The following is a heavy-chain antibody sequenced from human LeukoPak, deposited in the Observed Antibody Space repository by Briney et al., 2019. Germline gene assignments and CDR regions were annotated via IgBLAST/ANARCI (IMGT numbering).Heavy chain of an antibody. CDR3: ASTAVVVAATSDAFDI. CDR2: IYTSGST. J-gene: IGHJ3*02. D-gene: IGHD2-15*01. CDR1: GGSFSSYY. V-gene: IGHV4-4*07. Sequence: SETLSLTCTVSGGSFSSYYWSWIRQPAGKGLEWIGRIYTSGSTNYNPSLKSRVTMSVDTSKNQFSLKLSSVTAADTAVYYCASTAVVVAATSDAFDIWGQGTMVTVSS.